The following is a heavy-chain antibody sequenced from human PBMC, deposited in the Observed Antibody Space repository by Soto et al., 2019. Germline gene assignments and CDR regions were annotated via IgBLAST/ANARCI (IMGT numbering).Heavy chain of an antibody. CDR1: VFTFSSHS. Sequence: PVGSLRLSCVSSVFTFSSHSMNCVRHSPGRGLEWVSSITTSSSYIYYADSVKGRFTISRDNAKNSLFLQMNSLRAEDTAVYYCARSMSGFSYGKSEYWRQGTLVNVSS. D-gene: IGHD5-18*01. V-gene: IGHV3-21*01. J-gene: IGHJ4*02. CDR3: ARSMSGFSYGKSEY. CDR2: ITTSSSYI.